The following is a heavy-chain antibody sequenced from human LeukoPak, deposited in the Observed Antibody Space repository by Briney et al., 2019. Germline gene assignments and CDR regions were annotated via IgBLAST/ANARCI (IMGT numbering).Heavy chain of an antibody. D-gene: IGHD3-9*01. Sequence: SETLSLTCTLSGGSFSSYYWSWIRQPPGKGLEWIGYIYYSGSTNYNPSLKSRVTISVDTSKNQFSLKLSSVTAADTAVYYCARHPLRYFDWLSKGFDYWGQGTLVTVSS. V-gene: IGHV4-59*08. CDR2: IYYSGST. CDR1: GGSFSSYY. J-gene: IGHJ4*02. CDR3: ARHPLRYFDWLSKGFDY.